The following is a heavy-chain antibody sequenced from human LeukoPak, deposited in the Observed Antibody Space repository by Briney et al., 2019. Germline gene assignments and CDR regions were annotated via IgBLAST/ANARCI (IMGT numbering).Heavy chain of an antibody. CDR2: IYHSGST. D-gene: IGHD3-22*01. J-gene: IGHJ4*02. V-gene: IGHV4-30-2*01. Sequence: SQTLSLTCAVSGGSISSGGYSWSWIRQPPGKGLEWIGYIYHSGSTYYNPSLKSRVTISVDRSKNQFSLKLSSVTAADTAVYYCARGSLNSSGYYYYFDYWGQGTLVTVSS. CDR1: GGSISSGGYS. CDR3: ARGSLNSSGYYYYFDY.